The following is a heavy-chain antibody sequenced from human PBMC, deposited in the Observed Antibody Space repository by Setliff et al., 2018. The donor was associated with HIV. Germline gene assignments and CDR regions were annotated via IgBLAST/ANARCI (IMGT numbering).Heavy chain of an antibody. D-gene: IGHD4-4*01. V-gene: IGHV4-4*07. CDR3: ARELRVTGIYYYYYMDV. CDR2: IYSGGST. J-gene: IGHJ6*03. CDR1: GGSISAYF. Sequence: PSETLSLTCTVSGGSISAYFWTWIRQPAGKGLEWIGRIYSGGSTNYNPSLNSRVTMSVDTSKNQFSLKLNSVTAADTAVYYCARELRVTGIYYYYYMDVWGKGTTVTVSS.